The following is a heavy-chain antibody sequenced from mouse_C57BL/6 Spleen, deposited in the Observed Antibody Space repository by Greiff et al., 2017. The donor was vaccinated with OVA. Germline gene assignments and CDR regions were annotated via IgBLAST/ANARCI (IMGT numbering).Heavy chain of an antibody. V-gene: IGHV1-55*01. CDR1: GYTFTSYW. D-gene: IGHD2-4*01. Sequence: QVQLKQPGAELVKPGASVKMSCKASGYTFTSYWITWVKQRPGQGLEWIGDIYPGSGSTNYNEKFKSKATLTVDTSSSTAYMQLSSLTSEDSAVYYCARWRDYDGDYAMDYWGQGTSVTVSS. CDR2: IYPGSGST. J-gene: IGHJ4*01. CDR3: ARWRDYDGDYAMDY.